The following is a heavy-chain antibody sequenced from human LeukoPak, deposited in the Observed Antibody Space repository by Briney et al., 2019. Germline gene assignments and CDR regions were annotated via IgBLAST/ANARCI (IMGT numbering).Heavy chain of an antibody. CDR1: GFTFSSYG. D-gene: IGHD5-24*01. Sequence: PGRSLRLSCAASGFTFSSYGMHWVRQAPGKGLEWVAVIWYDGSNKYYADSVKGRFTISRDNSKNTLYLQMNSLRAEDTAVYYCAREVEMATLRFFDYWGQEPLVTVSS. V-gene: IGHV3-33*01. CDR3: AREVEMATLRFFDY. CDR2: IWYDGSNK. J-gene: IGHJ4*02.